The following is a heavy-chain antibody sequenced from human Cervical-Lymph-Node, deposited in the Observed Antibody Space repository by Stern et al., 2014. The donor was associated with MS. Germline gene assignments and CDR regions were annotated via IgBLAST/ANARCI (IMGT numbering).Heavy chain of an antibody. CDR1: GGSISSYY. CDR2: IYYSGST. Sequence: MQLVESGPGLVKPSETLSLTCTVSGGSISSYYWSWIRQPPGKGLEWIGYIYYSGSTNYNPSLKSRVTISVDTSKNQFSLKLSSVTAADTAVYYCARAGTSVRGAYYFDYWGQGTLVTVSS. J-gene: IGHJ4*02. D-gene: IGHD3-10*01. V-gene: IGHV4-59*01. CDR3: ARAGTSVRGAYYFDY.